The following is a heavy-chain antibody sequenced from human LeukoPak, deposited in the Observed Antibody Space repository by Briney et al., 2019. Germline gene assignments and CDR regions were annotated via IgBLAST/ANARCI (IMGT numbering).Heavy chain of an antibody. CDR3: ARDLDSSSSSDWFDP. CDR1: GCTFRGYS. J-gene: IGHJ5*02. V-gene: IGHV3-21*01. Sequence: PGGSLTLSWTASGCTFRGYSMDWVRQAPGKGLEWVSFISSSSSYIYYADSLKGRFTISRDNAKNSLYLQMNSLRAEDTAVYYCARDLDSSSSSDWFDPWGQGTLVTVSS. D-gene: IGHD6-6*01. CDR2: ISSSSSYI.